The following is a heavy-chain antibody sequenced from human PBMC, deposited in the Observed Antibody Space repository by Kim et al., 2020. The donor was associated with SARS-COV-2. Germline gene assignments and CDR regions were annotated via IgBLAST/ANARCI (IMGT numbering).Heavy chain of an antibody. CDR2: ISSSSSYT. CDR3: ARGDVRGGVRY. CDR1: GFTFSDYY. V-gene: IGHV3-11*06. J-gene: IGHJ4*02. D-gene: IGHD2-21*01. Sequence: GGSLRLSCAASGFTFSDYYMSWIRQAPGKGLEWVSYISSSSSYTNYADSVKGRFTISRDNAKNSLYLQMNSLRAEDTAVYYCARGDVRGGVRYWGQGTLVTVSS.